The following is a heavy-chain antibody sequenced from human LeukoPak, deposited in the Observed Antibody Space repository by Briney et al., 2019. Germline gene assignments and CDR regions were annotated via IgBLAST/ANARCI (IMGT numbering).Heavy chain of an antibody. Sequence: EASVKVSCTASGYTFTVYYMHWVRQAPGRGLEWMGRINPNSGGTNYAQKFQGRVTMTRDMSISTAYMELSRLRSDDTAVYYCARVSFGQSFDYWGQGTLVTVSS. CDR3: ARVSFGQSFDY. CDR2: INPNSGGT. V-gene: IGHV1-2*06. D-gene: IGHD3-16*01. CDR1: GYTFTVYY. J-gene: IGHJ4*02.